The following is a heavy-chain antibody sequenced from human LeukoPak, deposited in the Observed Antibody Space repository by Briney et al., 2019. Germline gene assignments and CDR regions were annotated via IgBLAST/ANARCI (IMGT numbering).Heavy chain of an antibody. CDR2: ISYDGSNK. D-gene: IGHD3-22*01. Sequence: PGRSLRLSCAASGFTFSSYGMHWVRQAPGKGLEWVAVISYDGSNKYYADSVKGRFTISRDNSKNTLYLQMNSLRAEDTAVYYCAKLTYYDSSGEFDYWGQGILVTVSS. CDR3: AKLTYYDSSGEFDY. CDR1: GFTFSSYG. V-gene: IGHV3-30*18. J-gene: IGHJ4*02.